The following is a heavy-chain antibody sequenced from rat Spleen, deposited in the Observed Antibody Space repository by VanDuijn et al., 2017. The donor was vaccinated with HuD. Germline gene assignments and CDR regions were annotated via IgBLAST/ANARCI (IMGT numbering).Heavy chain of an antibody. J-gene: IGHJ4*01. CDR3: TRSHPGVMDA. CDR1: GFSLTNYG. V-gene: IGHV2-13*01. Sequence: QVQLKESGPGLVQPSQTLSLTCTVSGFSLTNYGVFWVRQPPGKGLEWMGVIWGNGNANYNSALKSRLSISRDTSKSQVFLKMNSLQTEDTAIYFCTRSHPGVMDAWGQGASVTVSS. CDR2: IWGNGNA. D-gene: IGHD3-2*01.